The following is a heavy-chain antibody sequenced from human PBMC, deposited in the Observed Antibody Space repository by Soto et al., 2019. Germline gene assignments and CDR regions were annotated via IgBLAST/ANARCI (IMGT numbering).Heavy chain of an antibody. J-gene: IGHJ6*02. V-gene: IGHV4-59*01. D-gene: IGHD3-16*01. CDR3: ARVPPEGVGGMDV. Sequence: SETLSLTCTVSGGSISSYYGSWIRQSPGKGLEWIGYRYYGGSTCYNPSLTSRVTISIDTSKNQFSLKLSSVTAADTAVYYCARVPPEGVGGMDVWGQGTTVTAP. CDR2: RYYGGST. CDR1: GGSISSYY.